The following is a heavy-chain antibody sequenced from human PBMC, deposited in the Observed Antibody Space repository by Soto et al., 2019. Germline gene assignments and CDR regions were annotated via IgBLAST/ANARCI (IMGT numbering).Heavy chain of an antibody. CDR2: IWFDGSKR. CDR1: GFSFSKFA. CDR3: AREGGSSGYPVYFDS. D-gene: IGHD3-22*01. J-gene: IGHJ4*02. V-gene: IGHV3-33*01. Sequence: HPGGSLRLSCAASGFSFSKFAMHWVRQAPGKGLECVAVIWFDGSKRDYADSVKGRFTVSRDNSENTLSLQMNNLRAEDTGVYYCAREGGSSGYPVYFDSWGQGTVVTVSS.